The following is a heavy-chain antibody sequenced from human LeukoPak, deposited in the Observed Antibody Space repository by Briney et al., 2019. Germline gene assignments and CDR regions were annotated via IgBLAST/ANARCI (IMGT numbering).Heavy chain of an antibody. V-gene: IGHV5-51*01. CDR3: ASTSSGYYVNFQH. CDR1: GYSFTSYW. Sequence: GESLKISCKGSGYSFTSYWIGWVRQMPGKGLEWMGIIYPGDSDTRYSPSFQGQVTISADKSISTAYLQWSSLKASDTAMYYRASTSSGYYVNFQHWGQGTLVTVSS. CDR2: IYPGDSDT. J-gene: IGHJ1*01. D-gene: IGHD3-22*01.